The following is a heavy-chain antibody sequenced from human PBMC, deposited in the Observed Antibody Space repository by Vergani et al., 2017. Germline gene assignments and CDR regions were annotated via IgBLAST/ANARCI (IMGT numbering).Heavy chain of an antibody. CDR3: ASPHGDSLPPYPRRLDC. D-gene: IGHD5-18*01. V-gene: IGHV1-18*01. CDR1: GYIFSNYG. Sequence: QIHLVQSGGEVKKPGASVKVSCKASGYIFSNYGIIWVRQAPGQRLEWVGWVSGYNGDTNYAQKFQGRVTMTKDTSTSTAYMDLSNLRSEDTAVYYCASPHGDSLPPYPRRLDCWGQGALVTDSS. CDR2: VSGYNGDT. J-gene: IGHJ4*02.